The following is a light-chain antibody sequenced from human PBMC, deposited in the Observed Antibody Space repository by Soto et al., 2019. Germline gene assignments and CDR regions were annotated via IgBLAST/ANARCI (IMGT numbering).Light chain of an antibody. Sequence: ILLTQSPSPLSLSPGERVTLSCRARQSVSSSYLTWYQQKPGQAPRLLIYGASTRATSIPARFSGGGSGTDFTLTISRLEPEDVEVYYCQQFYSYPLTFGGGTKVDIK. CDR2: GAS. V-gene: IGKV3-20*01. CDR3: QQFYSYPLT. J-gene: IGKJ4*01. CDR1: QSVSSSY.